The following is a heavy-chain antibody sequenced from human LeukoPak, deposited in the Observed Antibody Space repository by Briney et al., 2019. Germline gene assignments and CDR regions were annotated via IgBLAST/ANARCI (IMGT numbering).Heavy chain of an antibody. CDR1: GFTFNYYS. V-gene: IGHV3-21*05. Sequence: PGGSLRLSCAASGFTFNYYSMNWVRQAPGKGLEWVSYISTGGSSIYYADSVRGRFTISRDNSKNSLYLQMNSLRAEDTAVYYCARERTSYSPDAFDIWGQGTMVTVSS. J-gene: IGHJ3*02. D-gene: IGHD6-13*01. CDR2: ISTGGSSI. CDR3: ARERTSYSPDAFDI.